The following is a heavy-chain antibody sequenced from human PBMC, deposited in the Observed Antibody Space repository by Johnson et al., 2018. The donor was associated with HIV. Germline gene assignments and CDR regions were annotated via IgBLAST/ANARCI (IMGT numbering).Heavy chain of an antibody. Sequence: HVQLVESGGGVVRPGGSLRLSCAASGFTFDDYGMSWVRQAPGKGLEWVSVIYSGGSTYYANSVKGRFTISRDNSKNTLYLQMGSLRAEDMAVYYCAIGRGEFPRHAFDIWGQGTMVTVSS. V-gene: IGHV3-NL1*01. D-gene: IGHD3-10*01. CDR3: AIGRGEFPRHAFDI. J-gene: IGHJ3*02. CDR1: GFTFDDYG. CDR2: IYSGGST.